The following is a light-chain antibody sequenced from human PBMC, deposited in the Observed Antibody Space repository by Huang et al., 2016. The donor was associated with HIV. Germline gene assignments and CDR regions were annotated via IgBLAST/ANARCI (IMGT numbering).Light chain of an antibody. CDR2: YAS. V-gene: IGKV6-21*02. CDR1: QNIGNS. CDR3: HQSSSLPYT. Sequence: EIVLTQSPDFQSVTTKEKITITCRASQNIGNSLHWYQQKPDQSPQRLIKYASQTISGVPSRFSGSGSGTDFTLTINTPEAGDAATYYCHQSSSLPYTFGQGTKLEIK. J-gene: IGKJ2*01.